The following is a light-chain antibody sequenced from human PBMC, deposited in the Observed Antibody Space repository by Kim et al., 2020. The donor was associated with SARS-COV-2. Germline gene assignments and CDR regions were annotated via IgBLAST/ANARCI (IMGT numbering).Light chain of an antibody. CDR2: YDS. CDR1: NIVSKS. J-gene: IGLJ2*01. Sequence: PGKTARITCGGNNIVSKSVPWYQQKPGQAPVLVIYYDSDRPSGIPERFSGSNSGNTATLTISRVEAGDEADYYCQVWDSSSDHVVFGGGTKLTVL. V-gene: IGLV3-21*04. CDR3: QVWDSSSDHVV.